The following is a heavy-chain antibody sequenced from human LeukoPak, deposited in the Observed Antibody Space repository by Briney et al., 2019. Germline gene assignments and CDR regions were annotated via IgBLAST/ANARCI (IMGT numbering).Heavy chain of an antibody. Sequence: PGESLKISCKGSGYRFTIYWIGLVRQMPGRGLEWIGIIYPGDSDIRYSPSFQGQVNISADKSISTAYLQWSSLKASDTAMYYCVRRTTGEYYFDYWGQGTLVTVSS. V-gene: IGHV5-51*01. D-gene: IGHD7-27*01. CDR3: VRRTTGEYYFDY. J-gene: IGHJ4*02. CDR1: GYRFTIYW. CDR2: IYPGDSDI.